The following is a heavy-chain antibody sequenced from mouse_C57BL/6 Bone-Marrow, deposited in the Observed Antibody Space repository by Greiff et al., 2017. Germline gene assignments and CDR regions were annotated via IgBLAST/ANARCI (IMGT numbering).Heavy chain of an antibody. CDR3: ARLAGTYFDY. CDR1: GFTFSSYG. J-gene: IGHJ2*01. Sequence: VQLQQSGGDLVKPEGSLKLSCAASGFTFSSYGMSWVRQTPDKRLEWVATISSGGSYTYYPDSVKGRFTISRDNAKNTLYLQMSSLKSEDTAMYYCARLAGTYFDYWGQGTTLTVSS. CDR2: ISSGGSYT. V-gene: IGHV5-6*01. D-gene: IGHD4-1*01.